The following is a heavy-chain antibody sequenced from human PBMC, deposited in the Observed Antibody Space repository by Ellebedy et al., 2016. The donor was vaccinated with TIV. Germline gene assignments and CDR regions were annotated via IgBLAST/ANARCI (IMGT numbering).Heavy chain of an antibody. D-gene: IGHD1-7*01. V-gene: IGHV1-2*02. Sequence: AASVKVSCKASGYTLTGYYMHWVRQAPGQGLEWMGWINPGSGDTDYAQRFQGRVTLTRDTSINTAYMELSRLTSDDPAVSYCQRDRQVRNYQTGGCWGQGTLVTVSS. CDR3: QRDRQVRNYQTGGC. CDR2: INPGSGDT. J-gene: IGHJ4*02. CDR1: GYTLTGYY.